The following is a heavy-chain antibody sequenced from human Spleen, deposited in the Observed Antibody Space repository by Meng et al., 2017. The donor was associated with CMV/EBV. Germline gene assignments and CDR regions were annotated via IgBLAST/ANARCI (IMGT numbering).Heavy chain of an antibody. Sequence: GESLKISCAASGFTFDTYAMSWVRQAPGKGLEWVSSITGDSTYKHYADSLKGRFTISRDNAKNSLYLQMNSLRAEDTAVYYCARDSDDYDFWSAYYTDAFDFWGQGTMVTVSS. D-gene: IGHD3-3*01. CDR3: ARDSDDYDFWSAYYTDAFDF. V-gene: IGHV3-21*01. CDR2: ITGDSTYK. CDR1: GFTFDTYA. J-gene: IGHJ3*01.